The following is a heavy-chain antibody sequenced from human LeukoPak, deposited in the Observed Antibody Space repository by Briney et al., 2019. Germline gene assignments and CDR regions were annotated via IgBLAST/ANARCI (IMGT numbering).Heavy chain of an antibody. CDR3: ARPLASGDSSGYEVYY. Sequence: GESLKISCTGSGYSFTSYWIGWVRQMPGKGLEWMGIIYPGDSDTRYSPSFQGQVTISADNSISTAYLQWSSLKASDTVMYYCARPLASGDSSGYEVYYWGQGTLVTVSS. D-gene: IGHD3-22*01. CDR1: GYSFTSYW. CDR2: IYPGDSDT. J-gene: IGHJ4*02. V-gene: IGHV5-51*01.